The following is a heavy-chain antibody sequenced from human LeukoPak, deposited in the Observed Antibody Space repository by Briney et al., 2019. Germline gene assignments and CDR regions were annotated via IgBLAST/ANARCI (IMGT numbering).Heavy chain of an antibody. V-gene: IGHV4-61*03. CDR1: GGSISSGGYY. D-gene: IGHD1-26*01. CDR2: IYYSGST. Sequence: SETLSLTCTVSGGSISSGGYYWSWVRQHPGKGLEWIGYIYYSGSTNYNPSLKSRVTMSVDTSKNHFSLRLSSVTAADTAVYYCARHRIGSYSLDSWGQGILVTVSS. J-gene: IGHJ4*02. CDR3: ARHRIGSYSLDS.